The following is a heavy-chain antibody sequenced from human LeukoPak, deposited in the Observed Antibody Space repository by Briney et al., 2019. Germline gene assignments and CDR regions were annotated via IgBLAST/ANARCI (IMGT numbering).Heavy chain of an antibody. V-gene: IGHV1-69*05. CDR2: IIPIFGTA. J-gene: IGHJ5*02. CDR3: ARGYYCSGGSCYPKWFDP. Sequence: ASVKVSCKASGGTFSSYAISWVRQAPGQGLEWMGGIIPIFGTANYAQKFQGRVTITTDESTSTAYMELSSLRSEDTAVYYCARGYYCSGGSCYPKWFDPWGQGTLVTVSS. CDR1: GGTFSSYA. D-gene: IGHD2-15*01.